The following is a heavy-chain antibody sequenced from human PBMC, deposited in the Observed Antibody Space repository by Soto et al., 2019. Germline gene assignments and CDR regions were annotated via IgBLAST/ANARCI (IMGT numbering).Heavy chain of an antibody. CDR3: ARGPPFDR. CDR1: GGSISSGGYS. Sequence: SETLSLTCAVSGGSISSGGYSWSWIRQPPGKGLEWIGYIYHSVSTYYNPSLKSRVTISVDRSKNQFSLKLSSVTAADTALYYGARGPPFDRSGQRTVVTVSA. J-gene: IGHJ5*02. CDR2: IYHSVST. V-gene: IGHV4-30-2*01.